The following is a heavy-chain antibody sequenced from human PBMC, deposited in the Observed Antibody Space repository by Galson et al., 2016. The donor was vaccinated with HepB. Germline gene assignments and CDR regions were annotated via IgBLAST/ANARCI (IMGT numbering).Heavy chain of an antibody. D-gene: IGHD3-3*01. J-gene: IGHJ4*02. V-gene: IGHV3-7*03. CDR3: ARARSYDFWSGDFDY. Sequence: SLRLSCAASGFTFSNYWMTWVRQAPGKGLEWVANIKQDGSEKYYVDSVKGRFTISRDNAKNSLYLQMNSLRAEDTAVYYCARARSYDFWSGDFDYWGQGTLVTVS. CDR2: IKQDGSEK. CDR1: GFTFSNYW.